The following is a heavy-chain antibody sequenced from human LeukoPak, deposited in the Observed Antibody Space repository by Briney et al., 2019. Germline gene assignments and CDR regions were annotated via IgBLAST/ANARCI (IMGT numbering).Heavy chain of an antibody. CDR2: IYYSGST. J-gene: IGHJ5*02. D-gene: IGHD3-9*01. V-gene: IGHV4-59*01. CDR1: GGSISSYY. CDR3: ARRYYDILTGSNWFDP. Sequence: SETLSLTCTVSGGSISSYYWSWIRQPPGKGLEWIGYIYYSGSTNYNPSLKSRVTISVDTSKNQFSLKLSSVTAADTAVYYCARRYYDILTGSNWFDPWGQGTLVTVSS.